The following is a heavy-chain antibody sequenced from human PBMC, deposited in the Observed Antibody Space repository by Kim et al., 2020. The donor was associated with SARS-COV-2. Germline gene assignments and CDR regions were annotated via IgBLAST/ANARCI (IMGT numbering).Heavy chain of an antibody. CDR1: GFTFDDYA. V-gene: IGHV3-43*02. Sequence: GGSLRLSCAASGFTFDDYAMHWDRQAPGKGLEWVSFISGDGGSTYYAGSVKGRFTISRDNSKKSLYLQMNSLRTEETALYYCAKATRNYDILTGYYFAGMDVWGQETTVTVSS. CDR2: ISGDGGST. J-gene: IGHJ6*02. D-gene: IGHD3-9*01. CDR3: AKATRNYDILTGYYFAGMDV.